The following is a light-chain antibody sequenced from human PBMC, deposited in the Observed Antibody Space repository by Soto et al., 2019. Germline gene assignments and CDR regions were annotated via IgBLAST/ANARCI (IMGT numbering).Light chain of an antibody. V-gene: IGLV2-23*02. CDR3: CSCAGTFAYA. Sequence: QSVLTQPASVSGSPGPSITISCDGTGSDVGAYNLVSWYQQHPGKAPKLIMCEVNTRPSGISTPFSGSKAGATASLTISGLQSEDEPDYFCCSCAGTFAYAFGTGTKVTV. J-gene: IGLJ1*01. CDR1: GSDVGAYNL. CDR2: EVN.